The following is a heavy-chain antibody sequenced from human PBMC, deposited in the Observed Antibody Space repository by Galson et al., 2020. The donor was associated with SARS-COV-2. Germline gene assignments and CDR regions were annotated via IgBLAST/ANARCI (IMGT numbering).Heavy chain of an antibody. Sequence: SETLSLTCTLSGYSISSGYFWGCIRQPPGKGLEWMWSIYHSGSTYYNPSLKSRVTISVDTSKNQFSLKLSSVTAAGPAVYYCATFSVVGVGPTPFRADYWGQGTLVTVSS. CDR3: ATFSVVGVGPTPFRADY. D-gene: IGHD2-15*01. J-gene: IGHJ4*02. V-gene: IGHV4-38-2*02. CDR1: GYSISSGYF. CDR2: IYHSGST.